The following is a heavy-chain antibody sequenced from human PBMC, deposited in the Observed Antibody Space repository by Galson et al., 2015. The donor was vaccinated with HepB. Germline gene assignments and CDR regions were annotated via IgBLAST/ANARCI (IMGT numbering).Heavy chain of an antibody. Sequence: CAASGFTFSNAWMSWVRQAPGKGLEWVGRIKSKTDGGTTDYAAPVKGRFTISRDDSKNTLYLQMNSLKTEDTAVYYCTTAPGLWFGELLYYGMDVWGQGTTVTVSS. CDR3: TTAPGLWFGELLYYGMDV. V-gene: IGHV3-15*01. CDR1: GFTFSNAW. D-gene: IGHD3-10*01. CDR2: IKSKTDGGTT. J-gene: IGHJ6*02.